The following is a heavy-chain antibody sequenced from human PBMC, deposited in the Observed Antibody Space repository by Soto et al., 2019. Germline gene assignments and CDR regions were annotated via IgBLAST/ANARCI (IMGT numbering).Heavy chain of an antibody. CDR1: GFSLTTNGVG. CDR2: ISCDDDN. V-gene: IGHV2-5*02. Sequence: QVTLKESGPMLVKPTQSLTLTCTFSGFSLTTNGVGVGWIRQPPGKALEWLALISCDDDNRYSQSLTNRLTTTKDTSKDLVVRTMANMDPVDTATYYCAHGRLLWVGGYCDFWGQGILVTVSS. D-gene: IGHD3-10*01. J-gene: IGHJ4*02. CDR3: AHGRLLWVGGYCDF.